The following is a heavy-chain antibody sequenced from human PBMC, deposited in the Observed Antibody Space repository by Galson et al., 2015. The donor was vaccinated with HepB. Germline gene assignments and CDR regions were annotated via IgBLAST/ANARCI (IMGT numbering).Heavy chain of an antibody. J-gene: IGHJ4*02. D-gene: IGHD6-19*01. CDR3: ARESSGWYKRDYFDY. CDR1: GDSVSSNSAA. Sequence: CAISGDSVSSNSAAWNWIRQSPSRGLEWLGRTYYRSKWYNDYAVSVKSRITINPDTSKNQFSLRLNSVTPEDTAVYYCARESSGWYKRDYFDYWGQGTLVTVSS. CDR2: TYYRSKWYN. V-gene: IGHV6-1*01.